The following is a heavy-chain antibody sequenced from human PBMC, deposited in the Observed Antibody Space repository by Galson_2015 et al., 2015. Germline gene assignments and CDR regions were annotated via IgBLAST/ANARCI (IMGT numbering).Heavy chain of an antibody. D-gene: IGHD3-3*01. V-gene: IGHV3-33*01. J-gene: IGHJ5*02. CDR2: IWYDGSNK. CDR1: GFTFSSYG. Sequence: SLRLSCAASGFTFSSYGMHWVRQAPGKGLEWVAVIWYDGSNKYYADSVKGRFTISRDNSKNTLYLQMNSLRAEDTAVYYCAREAGDFWSGYYLYNWFDPWGQGTLVTVSS. CDR3: AREAGDFWSGYYLYNWFDP.